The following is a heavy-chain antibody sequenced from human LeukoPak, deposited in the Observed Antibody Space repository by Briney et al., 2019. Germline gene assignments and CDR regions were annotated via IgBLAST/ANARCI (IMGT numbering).Heavy chain of an antibody. CDR1: GFTFSSYW. Sequence: PGGSLRLSCEASGFTFSSYWMSWVRQAPGKGLEWVANIKLDGSEKNYVDSVKGRFTISRDNTKNSLYLQMNSLRVEDTAVFYCARDQYDTWSRRGNFDSWGQGTLVIVSS. V-gene: IGHV3-7*03. CDR3: ARDQYDTWSRRGNFDS. D-gene: IGHD3-3*01. CDR2: IKLDGSEK. J-gene: IGHJ4*02.